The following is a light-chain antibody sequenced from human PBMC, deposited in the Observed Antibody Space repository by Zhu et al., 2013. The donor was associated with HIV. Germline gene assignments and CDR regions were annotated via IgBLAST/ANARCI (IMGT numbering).Light chain of an antibody. J-gene: IGLJ1*01. CDR2: EVS. Sequence: SALTQPPSASGSPGQSVTISCTGTSSDVGGYNYVSWYQQHPGKAPKLMIYEVSKRPSGVPDRFSGSKSDNTASLTISGLQPEDEADYYCSSYTSSSTYVFGTGTKVTVL. CDR3: SSYTSSSTYV. CDR1: SSDVGGYNY. V-gene: IGLV2-8*01.